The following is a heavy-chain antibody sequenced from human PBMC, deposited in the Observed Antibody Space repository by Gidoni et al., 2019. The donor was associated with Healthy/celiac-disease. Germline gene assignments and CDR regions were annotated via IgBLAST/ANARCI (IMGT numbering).Heavy chain of an antibody. V-gene: IGHV4-61*02. CDR1: GGSISSGSYY. D-gene: IGHD6-13*01. CDR3: ARDELTFGSWFLMDV. Sequence: QVQLQESGPGLVKPSQTLSLTCTVSGGSISSGSYYWSWIRQPAGKGLEWIGRIYTSGSTNSNPSLKSRVTMSVDTSKNQFSLKLSSVTAADTAVYYCARDELTFGSWFLMDVWGQGTTVTVSS. J-gene: IGHJ6*02. CDR2: IYTSGST.